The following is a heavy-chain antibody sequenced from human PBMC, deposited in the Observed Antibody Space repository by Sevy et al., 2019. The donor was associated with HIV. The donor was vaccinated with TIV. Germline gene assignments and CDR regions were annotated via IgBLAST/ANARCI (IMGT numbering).Heavy chain of an antibody. CDR3: ATNTDYGDSDY. CDR2: FDTEDGET. J-gene: IGHJ4*02. V-gene: IGHV1-24*01. D-gene: IGHD4-17*01. CDR1: GYTLTELS. Sequence: ASVKVSYKVSGYTLTELSMHWVRQAPGKGLEWMGSFDTEDGETLYAQKFQGRVTMTEDTSTDTAYMELSSLRSEDTAVYYCATNTDYGDSDYWGQGTLVTVSS.